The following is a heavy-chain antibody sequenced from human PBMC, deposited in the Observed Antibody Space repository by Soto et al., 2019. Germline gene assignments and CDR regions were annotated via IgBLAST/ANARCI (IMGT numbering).Heavy chain of an antibody. Sequence: QALLEQSGPEVKKPGDSVRISCWLYNSVLTTSVITLLPQAPGQGLEWMGWLRAYDCGTLSALKLRNTLVMTTDSMANMAYMQLWDLTFDDTAVYFCARGGGPDLRPLEIWGQGTPVTVSS. CDR1: NSVLTTSV. CDR2: LRAYDCGT. CDR3: ARGGGPDLRPLEI. D-gene: IGHD3-16*01. J-gene: IGHJ4*01. V-gene: IGHV1-18*04.